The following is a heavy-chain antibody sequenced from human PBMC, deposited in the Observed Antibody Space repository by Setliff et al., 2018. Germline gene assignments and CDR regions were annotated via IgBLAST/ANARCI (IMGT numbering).Heavy chain of an antibody. CDR3: AREKGNREAPELRGLYYYYMDV. J-gene: IGHJ6*03. Sequence: LSLTCTVSGGPISSYYWSWIRQPAGKGLEWIGRIYTSGSTNYNPSLKSRVTMSVDTSKNQFSLKLSSVTAADTAVYYCAREKGNREAPELRGLYYYYMDVWGKGTTVTVSS. CDR1: GGPISSYY. V-gene: IGHV4-4*07. D-gene: IGHD3-10*01. CDR2: IYTSGST.